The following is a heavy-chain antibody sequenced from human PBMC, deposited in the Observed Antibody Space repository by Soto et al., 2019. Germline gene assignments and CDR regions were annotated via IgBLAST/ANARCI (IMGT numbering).Heavy chain of an antibody. V-gene: IGHV4-30-4*01. D-gene: IGHD4-17*01. J-gene: IGHJ5*02. CDR1: GGSISSGDYY. CDR2: IYYSGST. Sequence: SETLSLTCTVSGGSISSGDYYWSWIRQPPGKGLEWIGYIYYSGSTYYNPSLKSRVTISVDTSKNQFSLKLSSVTAADTAVYYCARVRTGDYRGFWFDPWGQGTPVTVSS. CDR3: ARVRTGDYRGFWFDP.